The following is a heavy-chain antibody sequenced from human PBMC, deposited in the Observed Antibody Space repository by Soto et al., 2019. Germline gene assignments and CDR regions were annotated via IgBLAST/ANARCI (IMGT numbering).Heavy chain of an antibody. CDR1: GGSISSSNW. J-gene: IGHJ5*02. Sequence: SETLSLTCAVSGGSISSSNWWSWVRQPPGKGLEWIGEIYHSGSTNYNPSLKSRVTISVDKSKNQFSLKLSSVTAVDTAVYYCARDRIRGKWFDPWGPGTLVNVSS. D-gene: IGHD5-18*01. CDR2: IYHSGST. CDR3: ARDRIRGKWFDP. V-gene: IGHV4-4*02.